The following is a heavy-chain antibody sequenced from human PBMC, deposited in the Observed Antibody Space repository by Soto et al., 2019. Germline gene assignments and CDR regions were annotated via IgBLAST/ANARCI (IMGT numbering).Heavy chain of an antibody. D-gene: IGHD3-16*01. V-gene: IGHV3-48*02. J-gene: IGHJ5*02. Sequence: RLSCAASGFTFTSYSMNWVRQAPGQGLEWVSYITSKSTTIKYADSVKGRFTVSRDNAKNSLYLQLNSLRDEDTAVYYCAREMGACSDSSCYPGPYDSWGQGTLVTVAP. CDR1: GFTFTSYS. CDR2: ITSKSTTI. CDR3: AREMGACSDSSCYPGPYDS.